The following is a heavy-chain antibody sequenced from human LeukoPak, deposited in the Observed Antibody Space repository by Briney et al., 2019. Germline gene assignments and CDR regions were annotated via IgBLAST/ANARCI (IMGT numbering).Heavy chain of an antibody. J-gene: IGHJ4*02. Sequence: PSETLSLTCTVSVGSISSGGDYWTWIRQHPGKGLEWFGYIYYSGRTYYNPSLKSRVTISVDTSKDQFSLELSSVTAADTAVYYCARVSSDYGDYYFDYWGQGTLVSVPS. CDR3: ARVSSDYGDYYFDY. CDR1: VGSISSGGDY. V-gene: IGHV4-31*03. D-gene: IGHD4-17*01. CDR2: IYYSGRT.